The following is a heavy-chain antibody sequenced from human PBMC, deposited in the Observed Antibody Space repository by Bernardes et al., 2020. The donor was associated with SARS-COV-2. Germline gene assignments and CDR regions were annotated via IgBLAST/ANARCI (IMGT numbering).Heavy chain of an antibody. D-gene: IGHD3-10*01. V-gene: IGHV4-31*03. CDR2: IYYSGNT. J-gene: IGHJ6*02. CDR1: GDSISRADYY. CDR3: ARGSRLWFGADTHFYYYGMDV. Sequence: SEPLSLTCTVSGDSISRADYYWTWVRQHPGRGLEWIGYIYYSGNTYYNPFLESRVTISLDKSKNQFSLKLSSVSAADTAVYYCARGSRLWFGADTHFYYYGMDVRGQGTTVTVSS.